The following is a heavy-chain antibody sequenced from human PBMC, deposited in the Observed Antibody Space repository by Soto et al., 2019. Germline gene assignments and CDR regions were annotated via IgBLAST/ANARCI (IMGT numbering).Heavy chain of an antibody. Sequence: QVQLVESGGGVVQPGTSLRLSCAASGSTFSNYGMHWVRQAPGKGLEWVAVVWYDGTTKVYPDSVKGRFTISRDNSNNTLYMQMHSLRVEDTAVYYCATVDNYYGSVFWGQGTLVTVSA. J-gene: IGHJ4*02. CDR2: VWYDGTTK. CDR1: GSTFSNYG. CDR3: ATVDNYYGSVF. V-gene: IGHV3-33*01. D-gene: IGHD3-10*01.